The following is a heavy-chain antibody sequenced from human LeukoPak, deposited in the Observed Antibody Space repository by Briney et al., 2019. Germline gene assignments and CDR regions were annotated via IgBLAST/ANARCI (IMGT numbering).Heavy chain of an antibody. Sequence: GRSLRLSCAASGFTFSSYAMHWVRQAPGKGLEWVAVISYDGSNKYYADSVKGRFTISRDNSKNTLYLQMNSLRAEDTAVYYCASGAYDSPGYWGQGTLVTVSS. J-gene: IGHJ4*02. CDR2: ISYDGSNK. V-gene: IGHV3-30-3*01. CDR1: GFTFSSYA. D-gene: IGHD5-12*01. CDR3: ASGAYDSPGY.